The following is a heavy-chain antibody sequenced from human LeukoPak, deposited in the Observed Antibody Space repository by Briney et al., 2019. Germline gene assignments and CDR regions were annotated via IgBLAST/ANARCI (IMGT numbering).Heavy chain of an antibody. V-gene: IGHV1-18*01. Sequence: ASVKVSCTTSGYTFTTHGISWVRQAPGQGLEWMGWISTSKGDTNYAQKFKGRLTITTDRSTSTAYMELRSLSSDDTAVYYCARDWPTVITDYWGQGTLVTVSS. D-gene: IGHD4-11*01. CDR2: ISTSKGDT. CDR3: ARDWPTVITDY. CDR1: GYTFTTHG. J-gene: IGHJ4*02.